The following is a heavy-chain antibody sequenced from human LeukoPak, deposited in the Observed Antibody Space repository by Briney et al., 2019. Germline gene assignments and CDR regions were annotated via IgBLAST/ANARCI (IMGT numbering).Heavy chain of an antibody. Sequence: QAGGSLRLSCAASGFTFSSYGMSWVRQAPGKGLEWVSAISGSGGSTYYADSVKGRFTISRDNSKNTLYLQMNSLRAEDTAVYYCAKDLDTAMVSFLDYWGQGTLVTVSS. D-gene: IGHD5-18*01. CDR2: ISGSGGST. V-gene: IGHV3-23*01. J-gene: IGHJ4*02. CDR1: GFTFSSYG. CDR3: AKDLDTAMVSFLDY.